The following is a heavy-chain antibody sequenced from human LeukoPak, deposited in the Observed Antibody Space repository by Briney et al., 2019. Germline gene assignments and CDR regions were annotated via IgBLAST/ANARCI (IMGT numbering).Heavy chain of an antibody. Sequence: GGSLRLSCAASGFTFSSYEMNWVRQAPGKGLEWVSYISSSGSTIYYADSVKGRFTISRDNAKNSLYLQMNSLRAEDTAVYYCARHVVAVGFDYWGQGALVTVSS. J-gene: IGHJ4*02. V-gene: IGHV3-48*03. CDR1: GFTFSSYE. CDR3: ARHVVAVGFDY. D-gene: IGHD3-22*01. CDR2: ISSSGSTI.